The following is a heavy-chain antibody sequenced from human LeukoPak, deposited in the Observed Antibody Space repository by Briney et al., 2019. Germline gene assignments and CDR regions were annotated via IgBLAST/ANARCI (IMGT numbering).Heavy chain of an antibody. D-gene: IGHD5-18*01. CDR2: INPNSGGT. CDR3: AREVLPQSLDTAMIKDY. CDR1: GYTFTGYY. V-gene: IGHV1-2*02. J-gene: IGHJ4*02. Sequence: VASVKVSCKASGYTFTGYYMHWVRQAPGQGLEWMGWINPNSGGTNYAQKFQGRVTMTRDTSISTAYMELSRLRSDDTAVYYCAREVLPQSLDTAMIKDYWGQGTLVTVSS.